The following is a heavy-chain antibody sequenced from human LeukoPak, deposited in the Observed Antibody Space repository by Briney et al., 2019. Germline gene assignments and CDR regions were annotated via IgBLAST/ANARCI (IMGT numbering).Heavy chain of an antibody. V-gene: IGHV3-23*01. CDR2: ISGSGGST. Sequence: GGSLRLSCAASGFTFSSYAMSWVRQAPGKGLEWVSAISGSGGSTYYADSVKGRFTISRDNSKNTLYLQMNSLRAEDTAVYYCAKLHIVVVPAAGRWFDPWGRGTLVTVSS. CDR3: AKLHIVVVPAAGRWFDP. CDR1: GFTFSSYA. D-gene: IGHD2-2*01. J-gene: IGHJ5*02.